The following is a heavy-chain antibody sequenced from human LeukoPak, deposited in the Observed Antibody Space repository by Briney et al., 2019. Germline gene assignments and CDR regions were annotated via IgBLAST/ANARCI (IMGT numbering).Heavy chain of an antibody. CDR2: FDPEDGET. CDR1: RYTLTELS. D-gene: IGHD3-16*02. Sequence: ASVKVSCKVSRYTLTELSMHWVRQAPGKGLEWMGGFDPEDGETIYAQKFQGRVAMTEDTSTDTAYMELSSLRSEDTAVYYCATDLRDYVWGSYRRFDCWGQGTPVTVSS. J-gene: IGHJ4*02. CDR3: ATDLRDYVWGSYRRFDC. V-gene: IGHV1-24*01.